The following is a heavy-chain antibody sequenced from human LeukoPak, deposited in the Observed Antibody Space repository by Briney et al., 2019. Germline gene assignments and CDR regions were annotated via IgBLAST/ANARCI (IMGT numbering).Heavy chain of an antibody. CDR2: ISAYNGNT. D-gene: IGHD2-15*01. V-gene: IGHV1-18*01. Sequence: ASVNVSCKASGYTFTSYGISRVRQAPGQGLEWMGWISAYNGNTNYAQKLQGRVTMTTGTSTSTAYMELRSLRSDDTAVYYCARGYCSGGSCYSEHDYWGQGTLVTVSS. CDR1: GYTFTSYG. J-gene: IGHJ4*02. CDR3: ARGYCSGGSCYSEHDY.